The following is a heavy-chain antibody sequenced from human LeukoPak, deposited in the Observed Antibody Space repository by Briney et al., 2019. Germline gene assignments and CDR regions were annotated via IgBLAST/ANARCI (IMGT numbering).Heavy chain of an antibody. CDR2: ISSSGSTI. CDR1: GFTFSDYY. Sequence: PGGSLRLSCAASGFTFSDYYMSWIRQAPGKGLEWVSYISSSGSTIYYADSVKGRFTISRDNAKNSLYLQMNSLRAEDTAVYYCARVPVVTARNYYYYYMDVWGKGTTVTVSS. CDR3: ARVPVVTARNYYYYYMDV. V-gene: IGHV3-11*04. D-gene: IGHD2-21*02. J-gene: IGHJ6*03.